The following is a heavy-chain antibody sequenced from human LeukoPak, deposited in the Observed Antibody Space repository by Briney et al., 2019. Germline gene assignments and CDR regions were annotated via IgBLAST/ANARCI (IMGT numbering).Heavy chain of an antibody. CDR1: GFTFSIYG. J-gene: IGHJ4*02. CDR2: ISGSGGST. Sequence: GGSLRLSCAASGFTFSIYGMQWVRQAPGKGLEWVSSISGSGGSTYYADSVKDRFTISRDNSKNMLYLQMNSLRADDTAVYYCGHPIYYYGSGSYSQYFDYWGQGTLVTVSS. D-gene: IGHD3-10*01. V-gene: IGHV3-23*01. CDR3: GHPIYYYGSGSYSQYFDY.